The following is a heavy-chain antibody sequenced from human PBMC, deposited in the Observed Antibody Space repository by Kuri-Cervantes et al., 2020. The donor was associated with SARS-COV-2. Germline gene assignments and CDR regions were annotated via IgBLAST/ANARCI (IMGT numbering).Heavy chain of an antibody. V-gene: IGHV3-15*01. CDR2: IKSKTDGGTT. Sequence: GESLKISCAASGFTVSSNYMSWVRQAPGKGLEWVGRIKSKTDGGTTDYAAPVKGRFTISRDDSKNTLYLQMNSLKTEDTAVYYCTTELLWFGELFWGQGTLVTVSS. D-gene: IGHD3-10*01. CDR1: GFTVSSNY. J-gene: IGHJ4*02. CDR3: TTELLWFGELF.